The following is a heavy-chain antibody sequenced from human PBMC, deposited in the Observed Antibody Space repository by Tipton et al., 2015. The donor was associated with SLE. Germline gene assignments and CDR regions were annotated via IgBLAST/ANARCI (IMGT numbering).Heavy chain of an antibody. D-gene: IGHD3-3*01. CDR3: AKGRGVVITYDAFDI. CDR2: ISWNSGSI. CDR1: GFTFDDYA. J-gene: IGHJ3*02. Sequence: SLRLSCAASGFTFDDYAMHWVRQAPGKGLEWASGISWNSGSIGYADSVKGRFTISRDNAKNSLYLQMNSLRAEDTALYYCAKGRGVVITYDAFDIWGQGTMVTVSS. V-gene: IGHV3-9*01.